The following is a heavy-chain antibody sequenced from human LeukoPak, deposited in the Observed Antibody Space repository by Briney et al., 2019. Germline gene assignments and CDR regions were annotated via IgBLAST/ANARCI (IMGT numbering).Heavy chain of an antibody. V-gene: IGHV3-15*05. CDR2: IYSKTDGGTA. Sequence: PGGSLRLSCAASGLTFTIAWMSWVRQAPGKGLEWVGRIYSKTDGGTADYATAVKGRFTISRDDSKKTLYLQMNSLKIEDTAVYYCATGPLDYWGQGTLVTVSS. J-gene: IGHJ4*02. CDR3: ATGPLDY. CDR1: GLTFTIAW.